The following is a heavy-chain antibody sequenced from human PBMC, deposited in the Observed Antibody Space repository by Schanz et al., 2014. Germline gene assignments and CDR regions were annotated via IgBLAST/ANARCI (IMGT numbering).Heavy chain of an antibody. J-gene: IGHJ4*02. D-gene: IGHD1-26*01. CDR2: ITYDGSNK. CDR3: AREVGGSFGQHY. CDR1: GFIFSGYA. Sequence: QVQLVESGGGVVQPGNSLRLSCAASGFIFSGYAMIWVRQAPGKGLEWVAVITYDGSNKYYADSVKGRFTLSKDFSKDTLYLQLTSLRPEDTAVYYCAREVGGSFGQHYWGQGALVTVSS. V-gene: IGHV3-30*04.